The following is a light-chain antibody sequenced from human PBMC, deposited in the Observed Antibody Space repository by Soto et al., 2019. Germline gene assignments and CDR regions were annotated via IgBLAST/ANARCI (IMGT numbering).Light chain of an antibody. CDR1: SSDVGGHDY. V-gene: IGLV2-14*03. CDR3: SSYRSGSALV. Sequence: QSVLTQPASVSGSPGQSITISCTGTSSDVGGHDYVSWYQQHPGKAPKLMLFDVSNRPSGISNRFSGSKSGFTASLTISGLQTEDEADYYCSSYRSGSALVFGGGTKVTVL. J-gene: IGLJ2*01. CDR2: DVS.